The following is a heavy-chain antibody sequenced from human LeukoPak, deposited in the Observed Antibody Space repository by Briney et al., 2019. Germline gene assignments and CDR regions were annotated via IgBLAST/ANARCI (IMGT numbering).Heavy chain of an antibody. CDR3: TGDGLRTGENLDY. J-gene: IGHJ4*02. CDR2: ISYDGSNK. V-gene: IGHV3-30*04. CDR1: GFTLSSFS. D-gene: IGHD1-26*01. Sequence: GRSLRLSCAGSGFTLSSFSMHWVRQAPGKGLEWVAVISYDGSNKYYADSVKGRFTISRDISKNTLYLQMNSLRVEDTALYYCTGDGLRTGENLDYWGQGTLVTVSS.